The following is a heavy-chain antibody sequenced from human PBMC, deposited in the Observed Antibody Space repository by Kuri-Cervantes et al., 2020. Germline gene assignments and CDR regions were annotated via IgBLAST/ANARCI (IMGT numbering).Heavy chain of an antibody. D-gene: IGHD6-13*01. Sequence: GESLKISCAASGFTFSSYSMNWVRQAPGKGLEWVSSISSSSSYIYYADSVKGRFTISRDNAKNMVYLQMSGLRAADTGIYYCAKGKEGSLYVWDFWGQGTLVTVSS. CDR2: ISSSSSYI. CDR3: AKGKEGSLYVWDF. CDR1: GFTFSSYS. V-gene: IGHV3-21*04. J-gene: IGHJ4*02.